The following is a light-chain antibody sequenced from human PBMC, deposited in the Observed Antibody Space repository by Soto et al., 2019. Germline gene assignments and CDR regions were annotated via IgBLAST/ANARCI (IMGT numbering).Light chain of an antibody. CDR3: QQYGSSGT. CDR2: GAS. CDR1: QNVNSDS. Sequence: IVLTQSPGTRSLSPGEGATLSCRASQNVNSDSVAWYQQKPGQAPRLLIYGASTRAPGIADRFSGSGSGTDFPLTISRLEPEDFAVYYCQQYGSSGTFGQGTKVDI. J-gene: IGKJ1*01. V-gene: IGKV3-20*01.